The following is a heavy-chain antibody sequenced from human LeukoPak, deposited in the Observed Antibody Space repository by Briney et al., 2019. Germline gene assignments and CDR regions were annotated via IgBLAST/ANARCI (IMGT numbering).Heavy chain of an antibody. CDR3: ASPLVESSGNVHFGL. CDR2: TKPDGSWK. D-gene: IGHD4-23*01. J-gene: IGHJ2*01. CDR1: GFTFNSYA. Sequence: GRSLRLSCAASGFTFNSYAMTWVRQAPGKGLEWVATTKPDGSWKSYVDSVKGRFIISRDNAKKSLYLEMNSLRAEDTAVYYCASPLVESSGNVHFGLLGRGTLVTVSS. V-gene: IGHV3-7*05.